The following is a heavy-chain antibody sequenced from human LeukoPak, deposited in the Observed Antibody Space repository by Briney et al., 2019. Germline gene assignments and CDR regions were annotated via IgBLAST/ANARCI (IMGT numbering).Heavy chain of an antibody. CDR2: IWYDGSNK. CDR1: GFTFSSYG. CDR3: AKGQSYGDYLFFDY. Sequence: PGGSLRLSCAASGFTFSSYGMHWVRQAPGKGLEWVAVIWYDGSNKYYADSVKGRFTISRDNSKNTLYLQMNSLRAEDTAVYYCAKGQSYGDYLFFDYWGQGTLVIVSS. V-gene: IGHV3-33*06. D-gene: IGHD4-17*01. J-gene: IGHJ4*02.